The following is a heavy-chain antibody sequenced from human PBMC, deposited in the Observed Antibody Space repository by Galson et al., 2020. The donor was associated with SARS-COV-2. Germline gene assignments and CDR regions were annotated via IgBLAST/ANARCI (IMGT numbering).Heavy chain of an antibody. CDR2: IIYSGVT. Sequence: SETLSLTCAVYGDSVDSGGSSWTWVRQATGKGLEWIGHIIYSGVTNYNPSLKSRISISLETSKNQISLKLSSVTAADTAVYYCARDLGDSMYYYYGMDVWGRGTKVTVSS. V-gene: IGHV4-30-4*07. CDR1: GDSVDSGGSS. CDR3: ARDLGDSMYYYYGMDV. D-gene: IGHD2-21*02. J-gene: IGHJ6*02.